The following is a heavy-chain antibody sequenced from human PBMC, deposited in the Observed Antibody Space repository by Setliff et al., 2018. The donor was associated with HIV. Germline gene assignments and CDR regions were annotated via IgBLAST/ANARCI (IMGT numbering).Heavy chain of an antibody. Sequence: AGGSLRFSCAASGFTSSTYWMSWVRQAPGKGLEWVANINEDGSQKYYVDSVKGRFTISRDNAKKSLYLQMNSLRAEDMAVYYCARSHDYGDDQRLDYWGQGTLVTVSS. J-gene: IGHJ4*02. V-gene: IGHV3-7*05. CDR3: ARSHDYGDDQRLDY. CDR1: GFTSSTYW. CDR2: INEDGSQK. D-gene: IGHD4-17*01.